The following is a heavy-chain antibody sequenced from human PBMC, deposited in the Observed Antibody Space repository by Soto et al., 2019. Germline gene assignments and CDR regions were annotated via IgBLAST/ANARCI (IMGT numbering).Heavy chain of an antibody. J-gene: IGHJ6*02. CDR2: ISWDGGST. CDR3: AKSTGTRKATYYYGMDV. Sequence: PGGSLRLSCAASGFTFDDYTMHWVRQAPGKGLEWVSLISWDGGSTYYADSVKGRFTISRDNSKNSLYLQMNSLRTEDTALYYCAKSTGTRKATYYYGMDVWGQGTTVTVSS. V-gene: IGHV3-43*01. CDR1: GFTFDDYT. D-gene: IGHD1-1*01.